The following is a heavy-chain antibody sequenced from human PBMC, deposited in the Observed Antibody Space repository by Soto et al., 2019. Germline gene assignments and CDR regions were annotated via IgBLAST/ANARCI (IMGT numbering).Heavy chain of an antibody. Sequence: GASVKVSCKASGGTFSSYTITWVRQAPGQGLVWMGGIIPIFGTTNYAQKFQGRVTITADESTSTAYMELSSLRSEDTAVYYCARVRDETTVGYWGTFDIWGQGTTVTVSS. D-gene: IGHD4-17*01. J-gene: IGHJ3*02. CDR1: GGTFSSYT. V-gene: IGHV1-69*13. CDR3: ARVRDETTVGYWGTFDI. CDR2: IIPIFGTT.